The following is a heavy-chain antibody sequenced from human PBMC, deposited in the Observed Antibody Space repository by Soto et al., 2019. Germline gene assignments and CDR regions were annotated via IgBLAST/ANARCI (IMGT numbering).Heavy chain of an antibody. D-gene: IGHD3-9*01. CDR2: IVVGSGNT. V-gene: IGHV1-58*02. CDR3: AAGNWFSLLSSYDILTGPNPGALDI. J-gene: IGHJ3*02. Sequence: SVKVSCKASGFTFTSSAMQWVRQARGQRLEWIGWIVVGSGNTNYAQKFQERVTITRDMSTSTAYMELSSLRSEDTAVYYCAAGNWFSLLSSYDILTGPNPGALDIGGKGTLVTV. CDR1: GFTFTSSA.